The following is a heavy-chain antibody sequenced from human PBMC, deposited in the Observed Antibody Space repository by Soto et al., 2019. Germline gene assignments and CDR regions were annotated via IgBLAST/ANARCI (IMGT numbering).Heavy chain of an antibody. CDR2: MSHDGSHK. J-gene: IGHJ6*02. D-gene: IGHD6-19*01. CDR1: GFTFSTYG. CDR3: PRLPRSGWDHYYYGMDV. Sequence: QVQLVESGGGVVQAGGSLGLSCTASGFTFSTYGMHWVRQAPGKGPEWVAVMSHDGSHKAFLDSVKGRFIISRDNSKNTLYLQMNSLRPDDSAVHYCPRLPRSGWDHYYYGMDVWGQGTTVIVSS. V-gene: IGHV3-30*03.